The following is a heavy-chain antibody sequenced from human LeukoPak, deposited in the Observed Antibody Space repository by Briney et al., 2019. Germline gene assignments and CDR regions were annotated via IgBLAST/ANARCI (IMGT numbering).Heavy chain of an antibody. Sequence: PSDTLSLTCAVSGCSISSSNWWGWIRQPPGKGLEWIGYIYYSGSTYYNPSLKSRVTMSVDTSKNQFSLKLSSVTAVDTAVYYCARTVIAVAGPYAYNWFDPWGQGTLVTVSS. CDR2: IYYSGST. CDR1: GCSISSSNW. CDR3: ARTVIAVAGPYAYNWFDP. D-gene: IGHD6-19*01. V-gene: IGHV4-28*01. J-gene: IGHJ5*02.